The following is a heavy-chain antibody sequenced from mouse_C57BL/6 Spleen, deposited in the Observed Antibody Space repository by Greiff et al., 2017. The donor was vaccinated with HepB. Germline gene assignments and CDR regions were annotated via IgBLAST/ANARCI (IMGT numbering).Heavy chain of an antibody. CDR2: IYPGDGDT. CDR3: ARGAQVYYFDY. D-gene: IGHD3-2*02. CDR1: GYAFSSSW. V-gene: IGHV1-82*01. Sequence: QVQLQQSGPELVKPGASVKISCKASGYAFSSSWMNWVKQRPGKGLEWIGRIYPGDGDTNYNGKFKGKATLTADKSSSTAYMQLSSLTSEDSAVYFCARGAQVYYFDYWGQGTTLTVSS. J-gene: IGHJ2*01.